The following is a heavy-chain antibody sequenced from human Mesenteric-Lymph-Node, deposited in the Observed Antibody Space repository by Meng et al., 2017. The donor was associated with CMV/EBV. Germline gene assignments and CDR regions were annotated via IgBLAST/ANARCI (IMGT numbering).Heavy chain of an antibody. CDR2: ISSSSYI. CDR3: ARIIRMVRGANWFDP. CDR1: GFTFSSYS. D-gene: IGHD3-10*01. Sequence: GESLKISCAASGFTFSSYSMNWVRQAPGKGLEWVSSISSSSYIYYADSVKGRFTISRDNAKNSLYLQMNSLRAEDTAVYYCARIIRMVRGANWFDPWGQGTLVTVSS. J-gene: IGHJ5*02. V-gene: IGHV3-21*01.